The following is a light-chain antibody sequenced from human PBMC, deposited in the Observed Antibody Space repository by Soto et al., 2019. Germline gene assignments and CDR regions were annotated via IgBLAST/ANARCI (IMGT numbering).Light chain of an antibody. CDR3: QQRSNWPPEIT. CDR2: DAS. J-gene: IGKJ5*01. CDR1: QSVSIY. V-gene: IGKV3-11*01. Sequence: IVLTQSPATLSLFPGERATLSCRASQSVSIYLAWYQQKPGQAPRLLIYDASNRATGIPARFSGSGSGTDFTLTISSLEPEDFAVYYCQQRSNWPPEITFGQGTRLEI.